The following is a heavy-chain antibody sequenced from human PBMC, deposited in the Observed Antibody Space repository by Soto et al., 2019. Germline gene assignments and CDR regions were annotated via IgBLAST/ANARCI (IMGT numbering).Heavy chain of an antibody. J-gene: IGHJ4*02. CDR1: GDSVSSNSAA. V-gene: IGHV6-1*01. Sequence: LSLTCGISGDSVSSNSAAWNWLRQSPSRGLEWLGRTYYRSKWYNDYAVSVESRITINPDTSKNHFSLQLNFVTPEDTAVYFCARGEQYSGRIFDYWGQGTLVTVSS. CDR3: ARGEQYSGRIFDY. D-gene: IGHD1-26*01. CDR2: TYYRSKWYN.